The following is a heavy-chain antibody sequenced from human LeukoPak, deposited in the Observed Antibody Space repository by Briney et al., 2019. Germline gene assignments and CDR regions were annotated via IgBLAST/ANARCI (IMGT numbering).Heavy chain of an antibody. V-gene: IGHV3-30*18. Sequence: GGSLRLTCAASGFTFNIYGMNWVRQAPGKGLEWVAVISYDGSNKYYADSVKGRFTTSRDNSKNTLYLQMNSLRAEDTAVYYCAKPLLRFGELFLFDYWGQGTLVTVSS. J-gene: IGHJ4*02. CDR1: GFTFNIYG. CDR3: AKPLLRFGELFLFDY. D-gene: IGHD3-10*01. CDR2: ISYDGSNK.